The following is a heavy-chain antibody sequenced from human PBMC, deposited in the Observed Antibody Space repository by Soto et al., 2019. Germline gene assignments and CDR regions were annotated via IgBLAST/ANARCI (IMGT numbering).Heavy chain of an antibody. CDR3: ARENYDFWSGYTNWFEP. V-gene: IGHV1-3*01. D-gene: IGHD3-3*01. Sequence: ASVKVSCKASGYTFTCYAMHWVRQAPGQRLEWMGWINAGNGNTKYSQKFQGRVTITRDTSASTAYMELSSLRSEDTAVYYCARENYDFWSGYTNWFEPWGQGTLVTVSS. J-gene: IGHJ5*02. CDR1: GYTFTCYA. CDR2: INAGNGNT.